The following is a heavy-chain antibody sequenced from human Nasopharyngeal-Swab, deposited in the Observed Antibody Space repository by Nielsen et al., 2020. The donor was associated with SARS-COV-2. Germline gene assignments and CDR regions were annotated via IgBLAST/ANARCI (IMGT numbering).Heavy chain of an antibody. Sequence: SETLSLTFTVSGESGISSYWSWLRQTPGKGLEWIGYIYQNGYTNYNPSLKSRITMSIETSRKQFSLRLRSATAADTAMYYCAKEGEGGPNYFEFWGQGNLVTVSS. D-gene: IGHD3-10*01. V-gene: IGHV4-59*02. J-gene: IGHJ4*02. CDR3: AKEGEGGPNYFEF. CDR2: IYQNGYT. CDR1: GESGISSY.